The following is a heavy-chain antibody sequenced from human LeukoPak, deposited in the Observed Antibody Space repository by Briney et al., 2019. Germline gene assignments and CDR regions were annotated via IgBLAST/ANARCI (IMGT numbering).Heavy chain of an antibody. CDR1: GGTFSSYA. CDR2: IIPILGIA. CDR3: ARDGRGRDGYNLGWYFDL. V-gene: IGHV1-69*04. Sequence: SVTVSCKASGGTFSSYAISWVRQAPGQGLEWMGRIIPILGIANYAQKFQGRVTNTADKSTSTAYMELSSLRSEDTAVYYCARDGRGRDGYNLGWYFDLWGRGTLVTVSS. J-gene: IGHJ2*01. D-gene: IGHD5-24*01.